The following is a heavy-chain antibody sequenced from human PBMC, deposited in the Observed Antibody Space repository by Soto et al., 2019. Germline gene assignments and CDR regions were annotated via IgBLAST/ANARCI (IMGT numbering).Heavy chain of an antibody. CDR1: GGSVSSSRYY. Sequence: SETQSLTCTVSGGSVSSSRYYGGWIRQPPGKGLEWIGSIYYSGSTYYNPSLKSRVTISVDTSKNQFSLKLSSVTAADTAVYYCWLAYCSGDCDNGYYYGMDVWGQGTTVTVSS. J-gene: IGHJ6*02. D-gene: IGHD2-21*02. V-gene: IGHV4-39*01. CDR2: IYYSGST. CDR3: WLAYCSGDCDNGYYYGMDV.